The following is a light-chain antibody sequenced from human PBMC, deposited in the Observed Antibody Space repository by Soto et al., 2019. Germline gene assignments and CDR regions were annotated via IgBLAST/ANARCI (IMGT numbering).Light chain of an antibody. CDR2: KAS. V-gene: IGKV1-5*03. CDR3: LQHNSYPRT. J-gene: IGKJ1*01. CDR1: QSISSW. Sequence: DIQMTQSPSTLSASVGDSVPIICRASQSISSWLAWYQQKPGKAPKLLIYKASSLESGVPSRFSGSGSGTEFTLTISSLQPEDFATYYCLQHNSYPRTFGQGTKVDI.